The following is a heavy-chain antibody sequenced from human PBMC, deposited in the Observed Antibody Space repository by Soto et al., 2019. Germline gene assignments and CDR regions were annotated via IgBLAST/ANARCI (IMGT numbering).Heavy chain of an antibody. CDR1: GGTFSNYG. V-gene: IGHV1-69*01. CDR2: IIPLFATT. Sequence: QVQLVQSGAEVKNPGSSVKVSCKTSGGTFSNYGISWVRQAPGQGLEWMGGIIPLFATTNYAQKFQGRVTITAADSTAKAKMEWRGLESRATPFFSVARGRRSYFDGGPYLAVHVALDTWAKGQWSSSLQ. J-gene: IGHJ3*02. D-gene: IGHD3-10*01. CDR3: ARGRRSYFDGGPYLAVHVALDT.